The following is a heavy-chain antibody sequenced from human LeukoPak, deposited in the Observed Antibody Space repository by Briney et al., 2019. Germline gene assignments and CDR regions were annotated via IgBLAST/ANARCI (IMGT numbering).Heavy chain of an antibody. V-gene: IGHV3-33*08. J-gene: IGHJ4*02. Sequence: GGSLRLSCAVSGFTFSSYTMHWVRQAPGKGLEWVAVIWYDGNNKYYADSVKGRFTISRDNSKNTLYLQMNSLRAEDTAVYFCAREQPGRLPYGGNSGTPFDYWGQGTLVTVSS. CDR2: IWYDGNNK. CDR1: GFTFSSYT. CDR3: AREQPGRLPYGGNSGTPFDY. D-gene: IGHD4-23*01.